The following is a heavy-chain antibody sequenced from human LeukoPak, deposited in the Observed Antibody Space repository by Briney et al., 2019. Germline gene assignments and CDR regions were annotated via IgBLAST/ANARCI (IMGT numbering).Heavy chain of an antibody. CDR1: GYTLTELS. CDR3: ARGVVVVANPFDY. D-gene: IGHD2-15*01. V-gene: IGHV1-24*01. CDR2: FDPEDGET. Sequence: ASVKVSCKVYGYTLTELSIHWVRQAPGKALEWMGGFDPEDGETISAQKFQGRVTMTEDTSTDTAYMELSSLISDDTAVYYCARGVVVVANPFDYWGQGTLVTVSS. J-gene: IGHJ4*02.